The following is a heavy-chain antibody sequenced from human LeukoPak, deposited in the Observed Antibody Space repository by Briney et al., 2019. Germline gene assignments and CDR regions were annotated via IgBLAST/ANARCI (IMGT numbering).Heavy chain of an antibody. CDR1: GFTFSSYS. CDR3: ARGVYSSSTGAFDI. Sequence: GGSLRLSCAASGFTFSSYSMNWVRQAPGKGLEWVPYISSSSSTIYYADSVKGRFTISRDNAKNSLYLQMNSLRAEDTAVYYCARGVYSSSTGAFDIWGQGTMVTVSS. CDR2: ISSSSSTI. V-gene: IGHV3-48*01. D-gene: IGHD6-6*01. J-gene: IGHJ3*02.